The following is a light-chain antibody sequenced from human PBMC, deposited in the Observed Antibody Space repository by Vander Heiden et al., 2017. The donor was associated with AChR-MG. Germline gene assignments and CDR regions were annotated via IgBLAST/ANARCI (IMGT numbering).Light chain of an antibody. V-gene: IGLV3-1*01. CDR2: QST. Sequence: SYELTQPPSVSVPPGQTASITCPGDKLGAKHACWYQQKPGHSPVLVIDQSTRRPAGIPGRFSGTNSGKTAILAIRGNPEKEDADYYGKGEDSRTGLVFGGGTKVTVL. CDR3: KGEDSRTGLV. CDR1: KLGAKH. J-gene: IGLJ3*02.